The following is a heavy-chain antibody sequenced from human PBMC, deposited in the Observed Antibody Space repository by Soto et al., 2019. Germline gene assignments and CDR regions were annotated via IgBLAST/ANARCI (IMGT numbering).Heavy chain of an antibody. CDR3: ARAPNWNYCFGV. CDR1: YGTISGYC. Sequence: EILRHRSSVAYGTISGYCWSWIMQKPGKGLEWIGYIYYSGSTNYNPSLKSRVTISVDTSKNQFSLKLSSVTAADTAVYYCARAPNWNYCFGVWGQGTTVSISS. V-gene: IGHV4-59*01. J-gene: IGHJ6*01. D-gene: IGHD1-7*01. CDR2: IYYSGST.